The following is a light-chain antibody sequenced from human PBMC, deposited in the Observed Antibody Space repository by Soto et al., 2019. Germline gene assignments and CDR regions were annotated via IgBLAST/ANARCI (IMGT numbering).Light chain of an antibody. CDR2: DVS. CDR3: SSHTGNSTLAV. Sequence: QSALTQPASVSGSPGQSITISCTGTSSDVGGYNYVSWYQHHPGKAPKVMIYDVSNRPSGVSNRFSGSKSGNTASLTISWRQAEDEADYYCSSHTGNSTLAVFGGGTKLTVL. CDR1: SSDVGGYNY. J-gene: IGLJ2*01. V-gene: IGLV2-14*03.